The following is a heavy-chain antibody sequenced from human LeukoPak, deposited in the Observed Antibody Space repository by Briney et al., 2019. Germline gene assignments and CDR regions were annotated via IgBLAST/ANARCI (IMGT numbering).Heavy chain of an antibody. J-gene: IGHJ4*02. CDR1: AFTFITYW. CDR3: ARGGARLDY. D-gene: IGHD1-26*01. V-gene: IGHV3-74*01. Sequence: GGSLILSCSASAFTFITYWMYRFLQAPGKGLVWVSRINPDGSITNYADSVKGRFTLSRDNAKNTLYLQMNSLRAEDTAIYYCARGGARLDYGRQGTLVTVSS. CDR2: INPDGSIT.